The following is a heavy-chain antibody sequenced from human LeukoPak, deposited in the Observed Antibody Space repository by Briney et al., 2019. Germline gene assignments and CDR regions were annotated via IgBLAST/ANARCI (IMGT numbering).Heavy chain of an antibody. CDR3: ARERGLVVYSSSSDYYYYMDV. J-gene: IGHJ6*03. CDR1: GGSISSYY. D-gene: IGHD6-6*01. Sequence: SETLSLTCTVSGGSISSYYWSWIRQPPGKGLEWIGYIYYGGSTNYNPSLKSRVTISVDTSKNQFSLKLSSVTAADTAVYYCARERGLVVYSSSSDYYYYMDVWGKGTTVTVSS. V-gene: IGHV4-59*12. CDR2: IYYGGST.